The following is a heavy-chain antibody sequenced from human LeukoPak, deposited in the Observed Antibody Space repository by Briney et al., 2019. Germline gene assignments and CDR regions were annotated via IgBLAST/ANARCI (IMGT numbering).Heavy chain of an antibody. J-gene: IGHJ4*02. CDR2: ISWNSGDV. CDR3: AKLYGYSYGYIDF. Sequence: GGSLRLSCAASGFTFGDFALHWVRQAPRKGLEWVSGISWNSGDVGYADSVKGRFTISRDNAKNSLYLQMNSLRAEDTALYYCAKLYGYSYGYIDFWGQGTLVTVSS. V-gene: IGHV3-9*01. CDR1: GFTFGDFA. D-gene: IGHD5-18*01.